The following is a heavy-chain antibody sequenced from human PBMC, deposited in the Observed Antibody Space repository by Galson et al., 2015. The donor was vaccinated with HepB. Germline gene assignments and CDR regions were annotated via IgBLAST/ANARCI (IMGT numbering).Heavy chain of an antibody. V-gene: IGHV1-8*01. J-gene: IGHJ4*02. Sequence: SVKVSCKASGYTFTSYDINWVRQATGQGLEWMGWMTPNTGNAGSAHKFQGRVAMTRDTSTSTAYMELSNLRSEDTAVYYCVRGVSYYTDTGYVRGLDYWGQETLVTVSS. CDR3: VRGVSYYTDTGYVRGLDY. D-gene: IGHD3-9*01. CDR2: MTPNTGNA. CDR1: GYTFTSYD.